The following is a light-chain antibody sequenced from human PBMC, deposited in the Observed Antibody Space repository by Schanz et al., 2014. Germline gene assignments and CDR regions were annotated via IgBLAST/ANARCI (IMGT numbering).Light chain of an antibody. CDR3: QQYDNWWT. CDR2: DAS. Sequence: EIVLTQSPATLSLSPGERATLSCRASQSISSYLAWYQQKPGQAPRLLIYDASNRATGIPARFSGSGSGTDFTLTISRLEPEDFAVYYCQQYDNWWTFGPGTKVEVK. V-gene: IGKV3-11*01. J-gene: IGKJ1*01. CDR1: QSISSY.